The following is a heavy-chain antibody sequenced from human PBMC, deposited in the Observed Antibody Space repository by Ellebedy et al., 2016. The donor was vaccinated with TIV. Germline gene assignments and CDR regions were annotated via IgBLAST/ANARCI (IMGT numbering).Heavy chain of an antibody. CDR2: SRNKAKGYTT. Sequence: PGGSLRLSCAASGFTFSDHHLDWVRQAPGKGLEWVGRSRNKAKGYTTAYAASVKGIFTISIDDSENTLYLQMNRLRTEDTAVYYCARAVKTGTTNFDCWGQGTLVTVSS. J-gene: IGHJ4*02. CDR3: ARAVKTGTTNFDC. V-gene: IGHV3-72*01. D-gene: IGHD1-1*01. CDR1: GFTFSDHH.